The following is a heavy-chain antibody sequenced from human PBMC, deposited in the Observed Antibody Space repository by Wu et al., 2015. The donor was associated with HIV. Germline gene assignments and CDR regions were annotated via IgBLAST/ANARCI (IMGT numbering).Heavy chain of an antibody. Sequence: QVQLVQSGAEVKKPGSSVKVSCKASGGTFSSYAISWVRQAPGQGLEWMGRIIPIFGTANYAQKFQGRVTITADESTSTAYMELSSLRSEDTAVYYCARDQKDYGDYPDAFDIWGQGTMVTVSS. CDR3: ARDQKDYGDYPDAFDI. CDR1: GGTFSSYA. V-gene: IGHV1-69*13. CDR2: IIPIFGTA. J-gene: IGHJ3*02. D-gene: IGHD4-17*01.